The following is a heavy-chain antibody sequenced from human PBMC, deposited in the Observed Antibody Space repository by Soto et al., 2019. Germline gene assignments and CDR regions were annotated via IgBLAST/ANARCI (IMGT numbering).Heavy chain of an antibody. CDR1: GFTFNTYG. Sequence: PGGSLRLSCAASGFTFNTYGMQWVRQAPGKGLEWVAVISYDAKSKLYVDSVRGRFTISRDNSKNTLFLQMDSLRPEDTALYYWARGLLAAGPFDSWGQGTLVTVSS. CDR2: ISYDAKSK. J-gene: IGHJ4*02. V-gene: IGHV3-30*03. D-gene: IGHD2-8*02. CDR3: ARGLLAAGPFDS.